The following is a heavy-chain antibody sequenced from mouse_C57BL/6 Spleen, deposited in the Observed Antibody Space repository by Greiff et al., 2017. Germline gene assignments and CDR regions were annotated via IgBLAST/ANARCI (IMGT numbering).Heavy chain of an antibody. CDR3: ARGEDGSYFDD. CDR2: INPGSGGT. D-gene: IGHD1-1*01. V-gene: IGHV1-54*01. Sequence: QVQLQQSGAELVRPGTSVKVSCKASGYAFTNYLIEWVKQRPGQGLEWIGVINPGSGGTNYNEKFKGKATLTADKSSSTAYMQLSSLTSEDSAVYFCARGEDGSYFDDWGQGTTLTVSS. J-gene: IGHJ2*01. CDR1: GYAFTNYL.